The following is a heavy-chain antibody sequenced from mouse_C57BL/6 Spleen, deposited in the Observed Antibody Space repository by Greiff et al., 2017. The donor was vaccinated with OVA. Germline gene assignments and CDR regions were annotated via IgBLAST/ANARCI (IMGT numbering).Heavy chain of an antibody. V-gene: IGHV1-80*01. CDR1: GYAFSSYW. CDR3: ARPIYYGNYGYYYAMDY. D-gene: IGHD2-1*01. CDR2: IYPGDGDT. J-gene: IGHJ4*01. Sequence: QVQLQQSGAELVKPGASVKISCKASGYAFSSYWMNWVKQRPGKGLEWIGQIYPGDGDTNYNGKFKGKATLTADKSSSTAYMQLSSLTSEDSAVYFGARPIYYGNYGYYYAMDYWGQGTSVTVSS.